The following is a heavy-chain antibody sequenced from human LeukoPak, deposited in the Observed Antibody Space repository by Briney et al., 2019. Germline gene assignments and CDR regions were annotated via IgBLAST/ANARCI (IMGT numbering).Heavy chain of an antibody. V-gene: IGHV4-34*01. CDR2: INHSGST. CDR1: GGSFSGYY. CDR3: ARVSRLQPDY. Sequence: SETLSLTCAVYGGSFSGYYWSWIRQPPGKGLEWIGEINHSGSTNYNPSLKSRVTISVDTSKNQFSLKLSSVTAADTAVYYCARVSRLQPDYWGQGTLVTVSS. J-gene: IGHJ4*02.